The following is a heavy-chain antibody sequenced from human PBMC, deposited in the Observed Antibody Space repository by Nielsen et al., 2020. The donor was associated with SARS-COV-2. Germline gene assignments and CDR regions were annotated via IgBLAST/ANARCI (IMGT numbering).Heavy chain of an antibody. CDR1: GFTFSGSA. J-gene: IGHJ6*03. CDR3: TRHVVVPAAARPYYYYMDV. CDR2: IRSKANSYAT. V-gene: IGHV3-73*01. Sequence: GESLKISCAASGFTFSGSAMHWVRQASGKGLEWVGRIRSKANSYATAYAASVKGRFTISRDDSKNTAYLQMNSLKTEDTAVYYCTRHVVVPAAARPYYYYMDVWGKGTTVTVS. D-gene: IGHD2-2*01.